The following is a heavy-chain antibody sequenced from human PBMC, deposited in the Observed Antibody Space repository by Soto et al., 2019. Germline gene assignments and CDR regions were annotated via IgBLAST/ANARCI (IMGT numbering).Heavy chain of an antibody. D-gene: IGHD6-19*01. J-gene: IGHJ4*02. Sequence: VQLVESGGGVVQPGRSLRLSCAASGFTFSDYAMHWVRQAPGKGLEWVAVVSHDGRNTHYADSVKGRFTISRDSSKNTVALEMTSLRAEDTAVYYSAKGGRQWLVTSDFNYWGQGALVTVSS. CDR2: VSHDGRNT. CDR3: AKGGRQWLVTSDFNY. V-gene: IGHV3-30*18. CDR1: GFTFSDYA.